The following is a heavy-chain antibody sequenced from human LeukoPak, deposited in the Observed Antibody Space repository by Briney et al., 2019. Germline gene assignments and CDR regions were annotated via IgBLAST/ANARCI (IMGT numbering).Heavy chain of an antibody. Sequence: SVKVSCKASGGTFSSYAISWVRQAPGQGLEWMGGIIPILGTANYAQKFQGRVTITADESTSTAYMELSSLRSEDTAVYYCARDQTRQDLGYSSSWYRFDPWGQGTLVTVSS. J-gene: IGHJ5*02. V-gene: IGHV1-69*13. CDR1: GGTFSSYA. CDR3: ARDQTRQDLGYSSSWYRFDP. D-gene: IGHD6-13*01. CDR2: IIPILGTA.